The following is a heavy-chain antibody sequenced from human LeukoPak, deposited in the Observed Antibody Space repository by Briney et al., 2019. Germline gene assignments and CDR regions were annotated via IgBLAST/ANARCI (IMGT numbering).Heavy chain of an antibody. J-gene: IGHJ4*02. Sequence: SVKVSCKASGYTFTSYAMNWVRQAPGQGLEWMGWIVVGSGNTNYAQKFQERVTITRDMSTSTAYMELSSLRSEDTAVYYCAADRGLTDLAFFWGQGTLVTVSS. D-gene: IGHD3-3*02. CDR1: GYTFTSYA. V-gene: IGHV1-58*02. CDR3: AADRGLTDLAFF. CDR2: IVVGSGNT.